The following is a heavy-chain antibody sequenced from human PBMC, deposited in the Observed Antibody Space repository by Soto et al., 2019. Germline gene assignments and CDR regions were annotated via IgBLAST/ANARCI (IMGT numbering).Heavy chain of an antibody. V-gene: IGHV3-30-3*01. D-gene: IGHD3-3*01. Sequence: GSLRLSCAASGFTFSTFALHWVRQAPGKGLEWVALISHDGTNKYFADSVKGRFTISRDNSKNTLYMQMNSLRVEDTAVYYCARAGLTADFSSGGYWFDTWGQGTLVTVSS. CDR2: ISHDGTNK. J-gene: IGHJ5*02. CDR3: ARAGLTADFSSGGYWFDT. CDR1: GFTFSTFA.